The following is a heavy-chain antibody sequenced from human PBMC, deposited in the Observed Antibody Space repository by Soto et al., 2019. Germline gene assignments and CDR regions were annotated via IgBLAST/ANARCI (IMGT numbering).Heavy chain of an antibody. CDR1: GGSISSYY. V-gene: IGHV4-59*08. CDR3: ARHRAVAGWFDY. J-gene: IGHJ4*02. CDR2: IYYSGST. Sequence: PSETLSLTCTVSGGSISSYYWSWIRQPPGKGLEWIGYIYYSGSTNYNPSLKSRVTISVDTSKNQFSLKLSSVTAADTAVYYCARHRAVAGWFDYWGQGTLVTVSS. D-gene: IGHD6-19*01.